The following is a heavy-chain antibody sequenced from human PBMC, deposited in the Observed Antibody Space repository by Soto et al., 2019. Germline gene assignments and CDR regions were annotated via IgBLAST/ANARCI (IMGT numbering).Heavy chain of an antibody. CDR3: ARAPGTSPSNWFDP. CDR1: GYTFTSFG. V-gene: IGHV1-18*01. Sequence: GASVKVSCKASGYTFTSFGISWVRQAPGQGLEWMGWVSVYNGNTEYAQKFQGRVTMTTDTSTSTADMELRSLRSDDTAVYYCARAPGTSPSNWFDPWGQGTLVTVSS. CDR2: VSVYNGNT. J-gene: IGHJ5*02.